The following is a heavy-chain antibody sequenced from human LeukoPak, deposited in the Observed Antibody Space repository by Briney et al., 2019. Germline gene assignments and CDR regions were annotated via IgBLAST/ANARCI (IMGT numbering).Heavy chain of an antibody. Sequence: SETLSLTCTVSGVSISIFYWTWIRQPPGKGLEWIGYSSNIEGTYYNPSLKSRVTISLDTSKNQFSLRLNSVTAADTAVFYCVRQNGGYSAYDLSTFENWGQGALVSVSS. CDR1: GVSISIFY. CDR3: VRQNGGYSAYDLSTFEN. D-gene: IGHD5-12*01. CDR2: SSNIEGT. V-gene: IGHV4-59*01. J-gene: IGHJ4*02.